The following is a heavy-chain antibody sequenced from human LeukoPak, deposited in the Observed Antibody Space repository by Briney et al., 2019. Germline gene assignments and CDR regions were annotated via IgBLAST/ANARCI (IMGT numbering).Heavy chain of an antibody. J-gene: IGHJ4*02. V-gene: IGHV3-74*01. CDR1: GFTFCNYW. D-gene: IGHD3-22*01. CDR3: ARDKHDSSGYYTPTFFDH. Sequence: PGGSLRLSCAASGFTFCNYWMHWVRQPPGQGLMWVSHINGDGSDTNYADSVRGRFTISRDNAKSALYLQMSSLRDEDTAVYYCARDKHDSSGYYTPTFFDHWGQGTLVTVSS. CDR2: INGDGSDT.